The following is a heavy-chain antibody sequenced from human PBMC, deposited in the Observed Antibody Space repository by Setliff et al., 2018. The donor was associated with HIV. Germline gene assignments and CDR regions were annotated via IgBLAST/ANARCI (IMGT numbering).Heavy chain of an antibody. V-gene: IGHV4-39*02. D-gene: IGHD3-10*01. CDR1: GDSFSTDFYY. J-gene: IGHJ5*02. CDR3: ARRDLTSVPT. CDR2: IYHDDNT. Sequence: SETLSLTCTVSGDSFSTDFYYWVWIRQPPGKGLEWVGSIYHDDNTYYNPSLKSRVTISADMSKNHFSLRLNSATAADTAVYYCARRDLTSVPTWGQGTLVTVSS.